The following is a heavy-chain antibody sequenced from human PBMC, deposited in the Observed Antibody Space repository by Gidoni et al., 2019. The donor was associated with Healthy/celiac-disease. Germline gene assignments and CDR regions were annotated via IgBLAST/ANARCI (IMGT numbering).Heavy chain of an antibody. CDR1: GFTFSSYG. J-gene: IGHJ6*03. CDR3: AKSEVVVAAYYYRDV. V-gene: IGHV3-30*18. CDR2: ISYDGSNK. Sequence: QVQLVESGGGVVQPGRSLRLSCADSGFTFSSYGMHWVRQAPGKGLEWVAVISYDGSNKYYADSVKGRFTISRDNSKNTLYLQMNSLRAEDTAVYYCAKSEVVVAAYYYRDVWGKGTTVTVSS. D-gene: IGHD2-15*01.